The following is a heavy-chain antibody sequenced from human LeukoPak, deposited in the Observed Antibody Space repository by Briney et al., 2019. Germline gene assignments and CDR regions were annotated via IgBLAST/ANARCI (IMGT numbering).Heavy chain of an antibody. J-gene: IGHJ3*02. CDR1: GGSISSYY. Sequence: SETLSLTCTVSGGSISSYYWSWIRQPAGKGLEWIGRIYTSGSTNYNPSLKSRVTISIDKSKNQFSLKLSSVTAADTAMFYCARYGYTYQGLDAFDIWGQGTLVTVSS. CDR2: IYTSGST. D-gene: IGHD5-18*01. V-gene: IGHV4-4*07. CDR3: ARYGYTYQGLDAFDI.